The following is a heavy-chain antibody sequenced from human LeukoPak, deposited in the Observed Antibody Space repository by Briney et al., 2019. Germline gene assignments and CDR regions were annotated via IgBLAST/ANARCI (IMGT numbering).Heavy chain of an antibody. Sequence: ASVKVSCKASGGTFSSYAISWVRQAPGQGLEWMGGIIPIFGTANYAQKFQGRVTITADESTSTAYMELSSLRSEDTAVYYCAREEADITIFGVGPGDWGQGTLVTVSS. CDR1: GGTFSSYA. CDR3: AREEADITIFGVGPGD. V-gene: IGHV1-69*01. CDR2: IIPIFGTA. D-gene: IGHD3-3*01. J-gene: IGHJ4*02.